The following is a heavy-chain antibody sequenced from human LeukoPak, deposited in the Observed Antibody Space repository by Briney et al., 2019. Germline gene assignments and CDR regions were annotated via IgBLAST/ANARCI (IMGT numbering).Heavy chain of an antibody. CDR3: ARHDEDIN. V-gene: IGHV4-59*01. CDR2: IYHSGST. Sequence: SETLSLTCTVSGGSISSYFWSWIRQPPGKGLEWIAYIYHSGSTSYNPSLKSRVTMSIDTSKNQFSLKLSSVTAADTAVYYCARHDEDINWGQGTLVTVSS. D-gene: IGHD2-15*01. CDR1: GGSISSYF. J-gene: IGHJ4*02.